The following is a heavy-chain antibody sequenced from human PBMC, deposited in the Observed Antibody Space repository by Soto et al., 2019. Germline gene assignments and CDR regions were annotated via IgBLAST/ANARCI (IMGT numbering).Heavy chain of an antibody. CDR1: GFTFSSYA. Sequence: GGSLRLSCAASGFTFSSYAMHWVRQAPGKGLEWVAVISYDGSNKYYADSVKGRFTISRDNSKNTLYLQMNSLRAEDTAVYYCARDSTTNSVARSIFDYCGQGSLVIVSS. CDR2: ISYDGSNK. CDR3: ARDSTTNSVARSIFDY. J-gene: IGHJ4*02. V-gene: IGHV3-30-3*01. D-gene: IGHD1-26*01.